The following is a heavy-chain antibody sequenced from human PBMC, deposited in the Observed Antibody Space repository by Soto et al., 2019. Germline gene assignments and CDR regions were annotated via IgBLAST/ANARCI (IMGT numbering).Heavy chain of an antibody. CDR1: GFSLSNARMG. V-gene: IGHV2-26*01. CDR3: ARIPPDYDYVWGSYRQYYFDY. CDR2: IFSNDEK. J-gene: IGHJ4*02. D-gene: IGHD3-16*02. Sequence: SGPTLVNPTETLTLTCTVSGFSLSNARMGVSWIRQPPGKALEWLAHIFSNDEKSYSTSLKSRLTISKDTSKSQVVLTMTNMDPVDTATYYCARIPPDYDYVWGSYRQYYFDYWGQGTLVTVS.